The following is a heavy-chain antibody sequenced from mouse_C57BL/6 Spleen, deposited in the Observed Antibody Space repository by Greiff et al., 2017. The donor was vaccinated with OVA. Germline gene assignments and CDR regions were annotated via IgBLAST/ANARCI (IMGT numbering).Heavy chain of an antibody. V-gene: IGHV1-5*01. J-gene: IGHJ4*01. CDR1: GYTFTSYW. CDR3: TRDAGLPTYYAMDY. Sequence: EVQRVESGTVLARPGASVKMSCKTSGYTFTSYWMHWVKQRPGQGLEWIGAIYPGNSDTSYNQKFKGKAKLTAVTSASTAYMELSSLTNEDSAVYYCTRDAGLPTYYAMDYWGQGTSVTVSS. D-gene: IGHD5-1*01. CDR2: IYPGNSDT.